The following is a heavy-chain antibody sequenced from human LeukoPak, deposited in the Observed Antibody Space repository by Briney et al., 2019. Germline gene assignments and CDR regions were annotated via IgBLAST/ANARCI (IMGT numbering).Heavy chain of an antibody. CDR1: GFTFSSYA. CDR2: ISGSGGST. V-gene: IGHV3-23*01. D-gene: IGHD5-24*01. J-gene: IGHJ4*02. Sequence: GGSLRLSCAASGFTFSSYAMSWVRQAQGKGLEWVSAISGSGGSTYYADSVKGRFTISRDNSKNTLYLQMNSLRAEDTAVYYCAKMATFTLWGSPKDYWGQGTLVTVSS. CDR3: AKMATFTLWGSPKDY.